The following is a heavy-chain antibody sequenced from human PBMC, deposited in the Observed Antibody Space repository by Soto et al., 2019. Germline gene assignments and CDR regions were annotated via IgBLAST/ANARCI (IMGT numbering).Heavy chain of an antibody. CDR1: GFTFSSYG. D-gene: IGHD2-2*01. V-gene: IGHV3-30*18. J-gene: IGHJ5*02. CDR3: AKANCISTSCYRLYNWFDP. CDR2: ISYGGSNK. Sequence: QVQLVESGGGVVQPGRSLRLSCAASGFTFSSYGMHWVRQAPGKGLEWVAVISYGGSNKYYADSVKGRFTISRDNSKNTLYLQMNNLRAEDTAVYYCAKANCISTSCYRLYNWFDPWGQGTLVTVSS.